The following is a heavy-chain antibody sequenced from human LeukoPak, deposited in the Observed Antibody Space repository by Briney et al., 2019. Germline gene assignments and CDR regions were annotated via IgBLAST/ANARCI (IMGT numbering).Heavy chain of an antibody. D-gene: IGHD2-21*01. CDR3: ARAPPNEHGPGIDY. V-gene: IGHV3-21*01. Sequence: PGGSLRLSCAASGFTFSSYSMNWVRQAPGKGLEWVSSISSSSSYIYYADSVKGRFTISRDNAKNSLYLQMNSLRAEDTAVYYCARAPPNEHGPGIDYWGQGTLVTVSS. CDR1: GFTFSSYS. CDR2: ISSSSSYI. J-gene: IGHJ4*02.